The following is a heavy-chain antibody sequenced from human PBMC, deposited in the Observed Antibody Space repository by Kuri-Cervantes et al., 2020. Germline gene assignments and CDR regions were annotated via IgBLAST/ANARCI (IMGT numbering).Heavy chain of an antibody. CDR2: ISSSSSTI. CDR3: ARAALLLWFGELST. D-gene: IGHD3-10*01. CDR1: GFTFSSYS. J-gene: IGHJ5*02. V-gene: IGHV3-48*02. Sequence: GESLKISCAASGFTFSSYSMNWVRQAPGKGLEWVSYISSSSSTIYYADSVKGRFTISRDNAKNSLYLQMNSLRDEDTAVYYCARAALLLWFGELSTWGQGTLVTVSS.